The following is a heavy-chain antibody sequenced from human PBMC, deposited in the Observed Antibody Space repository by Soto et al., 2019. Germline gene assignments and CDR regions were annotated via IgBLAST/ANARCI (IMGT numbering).Heavy chain of an antibody. D-gene: IGHD6-19*01. CDR1: GYSFTSYW. J-gene: IGHJ4*02. CDR2: IDPSDSYT. Sequence: ESLKISCKGSGYSFTSYWISWVRQMPGEGLEWMGRIDPSDSYTNYSPSFQGHVTISADKSISTAYLQWSSLKASDTAMYYCSRGRGCYVDNWGQGTLVTVSS. CDR3: SRGRGCYVDN. V-gene: IGHV5-10-1*01.